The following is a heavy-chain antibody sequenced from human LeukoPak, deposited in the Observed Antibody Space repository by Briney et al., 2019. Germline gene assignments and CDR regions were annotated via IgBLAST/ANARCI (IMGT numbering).Heavy chain of an antibody. CDR2: IKQDGSEK. D-gene: IGHD5-24*01. CDR3: AKDGRWVEMATTTPFFDY. V-gene: IGHV3-7*01. Sequence: GGSLRLSCAASGFTFGTYWMNWVRQAPGKGLEWVASIKQDGSEKYYADSVKGRFTISRDNSKNTLYLQMNSLRAEDTAVYYCAKDGRWVEMATTTPFFDYWGQGTLVTVSS. J-gene: IGHJ4*02. CDR1: GFTFGTYW.